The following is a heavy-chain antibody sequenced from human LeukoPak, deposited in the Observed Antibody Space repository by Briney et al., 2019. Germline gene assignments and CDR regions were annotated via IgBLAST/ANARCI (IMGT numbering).Heavy chain of an antibody. CDR3: ARAPGGFH. V-gene: IGHV3-30-3*01. CDR2: ISYDGSNK. J-gene: IGHJ4*02. CDR1: GFTFSSYA. D-gene: IGHD1-26*01. Sequence: GGSLRLSCAASGFTFSSYAMHWVRQAPGKGLEWVAVISYDGSNKYYADSVKGRFTISRDNSKNTLYLQMNSLRAEDTAVYYCARAPGGFHWGQGTLVTVSS.